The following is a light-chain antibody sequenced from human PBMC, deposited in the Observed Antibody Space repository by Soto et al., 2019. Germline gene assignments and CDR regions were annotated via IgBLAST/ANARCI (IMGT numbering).Light chain of an antibody. CDR3: KSYTSRRTYV. CDR2: DVS. V-gene: IGLV2-14*03. J-gene: IGLJ1*01. Sequence: QSALTQPASVSGSPRPSITISCTGTSADVGAYNSVSWYQHHPGKAPKLIIYDVSSRSSGVSSRFSGSKSDNTASLTISGLQADDEADYYCKSYTSRRTYVFGTGIKLTVL. CDR1: SADVGAYNS.